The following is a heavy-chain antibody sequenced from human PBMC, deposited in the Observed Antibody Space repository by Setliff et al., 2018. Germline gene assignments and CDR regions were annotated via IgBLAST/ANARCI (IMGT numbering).Heavy chain of an antibody. CDR1: GGTFSSHY. CDR3: ARGKMDVVAVAGKYCVMDV. CDR2: IIPASNGA. D-gene: IGHD6-19*01. J-gene: IGHJ6*02. Sequence: ASVKVSCKASGGTFSSHYISWVRQAPGQGPQWLGRIIPASNGANYAQRFQGRVTITADESTSTAYMELSSLRPDDTAVYYCARGKMDVVAVAGKYCVMDVWGQGTTVTVSS. V-gene: IGHV1-69*13.